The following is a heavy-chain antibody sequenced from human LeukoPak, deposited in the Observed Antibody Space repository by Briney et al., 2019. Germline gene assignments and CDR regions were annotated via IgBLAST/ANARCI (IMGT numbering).Heavy chain of an antibody. Sequence: PGGSLRLSCAASGFTFTTYDMHWVRQATGKGLEWVSAIGTTGDTYYPGSVKGRFTISRENAKNTLFLQMNSLRVEDMGVLYCAKDWNWAIDYWGQGTLVTVSS. D-gene: IGHD1-7*01. V-gene: IGHV3-13*01. CDR3: AKDWNWAIDY. J-gene: IGHJ4*02. CDR2: IGTTGDT. CDR1: GFTFTTYD.